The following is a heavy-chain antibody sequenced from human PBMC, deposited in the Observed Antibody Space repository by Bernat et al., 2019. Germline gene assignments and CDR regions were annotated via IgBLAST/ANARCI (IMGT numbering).Heavy chain of an antibody. J-gene: IGHJ6*02. Sequence: EVQLVESGGGLVQPGGSLRLSCAASGFTFSSYWMSWVRQAPGKGLEWVANIKQDGSEKYYVDSVKGRFTISRDNAKNSLYLQMNSLRAEDTAVYYCARDLGTAISGGMGYYYYGMDVWGQGTTVDVSS. CDR3: ARDLGTAISGGMGYYYYGMDV. D-gene: IGHD5-18*01. CDR2: IKQDGSEK. CDR1: GFTFSSYW. V-gene: IGHV3-7*04.